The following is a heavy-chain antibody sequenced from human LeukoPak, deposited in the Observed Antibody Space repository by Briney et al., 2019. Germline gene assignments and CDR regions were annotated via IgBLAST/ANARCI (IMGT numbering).Heavy chain of an antibody. V-gene: IGHV4-31*03. Sequence: PSETLSLTCTVSADSLSSGGHYWAWIRQLPGKGLESIGFIHHSGSSRHNPSLKDRVAISVDVSRKQFALRLSSVTAADTAIYYCARGGNRFGGFYFDYWGQGIQVIVSS. J-gene: IGHJ4*02. CDR3: ARGGNRFGGFYFDY. CDR1: ADSLSSGGHY. CDR2: IHHSGSS. D-gene: IGHD3-10*01.